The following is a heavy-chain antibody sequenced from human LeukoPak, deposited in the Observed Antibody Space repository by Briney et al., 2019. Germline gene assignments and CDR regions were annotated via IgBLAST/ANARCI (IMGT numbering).Heavy chain of an antibody. CDR2: INWNGGST. D-gene: IGHD2-21*01. V-gene: IGHV3-20*04. J-gene: IGHJ5*02. CDR3: ARDFSGGHICAWFDP. CDR1: GFTFDDYG. Sequence: PGGSLRLSCAASGFTFDDYGMSWVRQAPGKGLEWVSGINWNGGSTGYADSVKGRFTISRDNAKNSLYLQMNSLRAEDTALYYCARDFSGGHICAWFDPWGQGTLVTVSS.